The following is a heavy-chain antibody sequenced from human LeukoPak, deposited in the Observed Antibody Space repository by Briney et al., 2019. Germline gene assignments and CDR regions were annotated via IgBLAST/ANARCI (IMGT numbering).Heavy chain of an antibody. D-gene: IGHD3-22*01. J-gene: IGHJ4*02. CDR3: ARERRYYYDSSGYYSLDY. V-gene: IGHV1-69*04. CDR1: GGTFSSYA. CDR2: TIPILGIA. Sequence: SVKVSCKASGGTFSSYAISWVRQAPGQGLEWMGRTIPILGIANYAQKFQGRVTITADKSTSTAYMELSSLRSEDTAVYYCARERRYYYDSSGYYSLDYWGQGTLVTVSS.